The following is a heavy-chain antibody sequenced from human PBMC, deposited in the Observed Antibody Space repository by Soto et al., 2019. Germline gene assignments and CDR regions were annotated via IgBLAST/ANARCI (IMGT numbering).Heavy chain of an antibody. CDR1: GGSISSYY. CDR3: ARDSGYQDY. V-gene: IGHV4-59*01. D-gene: IGHD5-12*01. Sequence: QVQLQASGPGLVKPSETLSLTCTVSGGSISSYYWRWIRQPPGKGLEWIGYIYYSGSTNYNPSLKSRVTISVDTSKNQFSLKLSSVTAADTAVYYCARDSGYQDYWGQGTLVTVSS. CDR2: IYYSGST. J-gene: IGHJ4*02.